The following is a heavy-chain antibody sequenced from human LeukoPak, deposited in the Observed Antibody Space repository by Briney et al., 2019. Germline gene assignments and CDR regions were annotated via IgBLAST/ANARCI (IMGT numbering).Heavy chain of an antibody. CDR2: ISNHGAT. J-gene: IGHJ4*02. CDR1: GFSVSSNY. Sequence: GGSLRLSCADSGFSVSSNYMLWVRQAPGVGLECVSVISNHGATSYADSVKGRFSISRDISKNIVFLQMNSLRGEDTAVYYCAGDNTISGYYEVGYWGQGTLVTVSS. V-gene: IGHV3-53*01. D-gene: IGHD3-22*01. CDR3: AGDNTISGYYEVGY.